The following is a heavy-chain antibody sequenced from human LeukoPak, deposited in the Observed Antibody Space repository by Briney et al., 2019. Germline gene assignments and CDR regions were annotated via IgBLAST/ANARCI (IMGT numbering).Heavy chain of an antibody. J-gene: IGHJ5*02. V-gene: IGHV3-48*03. CDR2: ISSSGSTI. D-gene: IGHD1-14*01. CDR3: ARLRLRINWFDP. CDR1: GFTFSSYE. Sequence: GGSLRLSCAASGFTFSSYEMNWVRQAPGKGLEWVSYISSSGSTIYYADSVKGRFTISRDNAKNSLYLQMNSLRAEDTAVYYCARLRLRINWFDPWGRGTLVTVSS.